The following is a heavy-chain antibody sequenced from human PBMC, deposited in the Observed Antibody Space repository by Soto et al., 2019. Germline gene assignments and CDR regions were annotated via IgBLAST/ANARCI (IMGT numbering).Heavy chain of an antibody. V-gene: IGHV4-39*01. CDR2: IYYSGST. CDR1: GGSISSSSYY. Sequence: SETLSLTCTVSGGSISSSSYYWGWIRQPPGKGLEWIGSIYYSGSTYYNPSLKSRVTISVDTSKNQFSLKLSSVTAADTAVYYCATGMVYVPYYGMDVWGQGTTVTVSS. D-gene: IGHD2-8*01. J-gene: IGHJ6*02. CDR3: ATGMVYVPYYGMDV.